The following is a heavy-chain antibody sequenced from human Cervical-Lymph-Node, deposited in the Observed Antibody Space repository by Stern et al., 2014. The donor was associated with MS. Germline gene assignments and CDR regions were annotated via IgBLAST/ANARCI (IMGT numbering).Heavy chain of an antibody. V-gene: IGHV2-26*01. Sequence: QVTLKESGPVLVKPTETLTLTCTVSGFSLSNARLGVGWIRQPPGKALEWLAHIFSNDEKSYSTSLKSRLTISKDTSKSQVVLTMTNMDPVDTATYYCARIGGSYLNWFDPWGQGTLVTVSS. J-gene: IGHJ5*02. CDR2: IFSNDEK. CDR3: ARIGGSYLNWFDP. CDR1: GFSLSNARLG. D-gene: IGHD1-26*01.